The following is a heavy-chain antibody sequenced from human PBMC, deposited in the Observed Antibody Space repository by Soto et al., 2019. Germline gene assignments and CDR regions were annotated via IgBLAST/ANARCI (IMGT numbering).Heavy chain of an antibody. CDR1: GGSFSGYY. J-gene: IGHJ5*02. CDR2: INHSGST. Sequence: SETLSLTCAVYGGSFSGYYWSWIRQPPGKGLEWIGEINHSGSTNYNPSLKSRVTISVDTSKNQFSLKLSSVTAADTAVYYCAGPVWDFCSGYYFPWGQGTLGTVSA. V-gene: IGHV4-34*01. D-gene: IGHD3-3*01. CDR3: AGPVWDFCSGYYFP.